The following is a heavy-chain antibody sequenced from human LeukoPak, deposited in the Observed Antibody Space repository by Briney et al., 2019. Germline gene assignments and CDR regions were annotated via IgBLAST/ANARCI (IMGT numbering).Heavy chain of an antibody. J-gene: IGHJ4*02. CDR1: GFTFSSYW. D-gene: IGHD3-22*01. V-gene: IGHV3-7*01. Sequence: PGGSLRLSCAASGFTFSSYWMTWVRQASGKGLEWVANMNQDGSKVYYVDSLKGRFTISRDNAKNSLYLQMNGLRAEDTAVYYCARGSSGYYIGYFDYWGQGTLVTVSS. CDR2: MNQDGSKV. CDR3: ARGSSGYYIGYFDY.